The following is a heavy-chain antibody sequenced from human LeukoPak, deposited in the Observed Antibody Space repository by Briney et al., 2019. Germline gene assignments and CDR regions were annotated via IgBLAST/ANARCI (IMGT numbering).Heavy chain of an antibody. J-gene: IGHJ4*02. CDR1: GFTFSSYS. D-gene: IGHD1-20*01. CDR3: AREGITGTTSPGDY. CDR2: ISSSSSYI. Sequence: PGGSLRLSCAASGFTFSSYSMNWVRQAPGKGLEWVSSISSSSSYIYYADSVKGRFTISRDNAKNSLYLQMNSLRAEDTAVYYCAREGITGTTSPGDYWGQGTLATVSS. V-gene: IGHV3-21*01.